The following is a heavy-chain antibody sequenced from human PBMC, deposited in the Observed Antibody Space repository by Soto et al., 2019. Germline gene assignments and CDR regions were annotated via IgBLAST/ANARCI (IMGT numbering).Heavy chain of an antibody. CDR1: GFTFSSYA. CDR3: ARVLSSAPNDLDY. D-gene: IGHD3-22*01. J-gene: IGHJ4*02. Sequence: GGSLRLSCAASGFTFSSYAMHWVRQAPGKGLEYVSAISSNGGSTYYANSVKGRFTISRDNSKNTLYLQMGSLRAEDMAVYYCARVLSSAPNDLDYWGQGTLVTVSS. V-gene: IGHV3-64*01. CDR2: ISSNGGST.